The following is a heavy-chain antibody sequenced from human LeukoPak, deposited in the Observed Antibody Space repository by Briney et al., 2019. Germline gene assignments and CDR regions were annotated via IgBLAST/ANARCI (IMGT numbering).Heavy chain of an antibody. CDR2: IWYDGSNK. D-gene: IGHD6-19*01. V-gene: IGHV3-33*01. J-gene: IGHJ4*02. CDR1: GFTFSSYG. CDR3: AREGLIAVLDY. Sequence: GRSRRLSCAASGFTFSSYGMHWVRQAPGKGLEWVAVIWYDGSNKYYADSVKGRFTISRDNSKNTLYLQMNSLRAEDTAVYYCAREGLIAVLDYWGQGTLVTVSS.